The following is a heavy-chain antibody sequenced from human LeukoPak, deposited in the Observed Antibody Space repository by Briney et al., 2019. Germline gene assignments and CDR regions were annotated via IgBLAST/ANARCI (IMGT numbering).Heavy chain of an antibody. CDR2: IYYSGST. V-gene: IGHV4-59*01. J-gene: IGHJ4*02. CDR3: ATGVGSGYSFDY. Sequence: SETLSPTCTVSGGSISSYYWSWIRQPPGKGLEWIGYIYYSGSTNYNPSLKSRVTISVDTSKNQFSLKLSSVTAADTAVYYCATGVGSGYSFDYWGQGTLVTVSS. CDR1: GGSISSYY. D-gene: IGHD3-3*01.